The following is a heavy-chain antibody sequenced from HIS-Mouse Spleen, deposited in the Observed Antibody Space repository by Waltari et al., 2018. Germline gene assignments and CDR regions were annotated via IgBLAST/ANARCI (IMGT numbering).Heavy chain of an antibody. D-gene: IGHD6-6*01. V-gene: IGHV1-2*02. J-gene: IGHJ3*02. CDR3: ASLGYSSSSEDAFDI. CDR1: GYTFTGYY. CDR2: INPNSGGT. Sequence: QVQLVQSGAEVKKPGASVKVSCKASGYTFTGYYMRWVRQAPGQGLEWMGWINPNSGGTNYAQKFQGRVTMTRDTSISTAYMELSRLRSDDTAVYYCASLGYSSSSEDAFDIWGQGTMVTVSS.